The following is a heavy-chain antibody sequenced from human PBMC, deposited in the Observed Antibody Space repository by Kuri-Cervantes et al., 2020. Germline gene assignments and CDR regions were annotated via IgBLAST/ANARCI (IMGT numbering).Heavy chain of an antibody. V-gene: IGHV3-30-3*01. CDR3: ARERRRTCGGGCYSGHWFDP. D-gene: IGHD2-21*02. Sequence: GESLKISCTASRFTFSDYSLHWVRRAPGKGLEWVSLISYDGVSKYYVDSVKGRFTISRDNAKNSLYLQMNSLRAEDTAVYYCARERRRTCGGGCYSGHWFDPWGQGTLVTVSS. CDR1: RFTFSDYS. J-gene: IGHJ5*02. CDR2: ISYDGVSK.